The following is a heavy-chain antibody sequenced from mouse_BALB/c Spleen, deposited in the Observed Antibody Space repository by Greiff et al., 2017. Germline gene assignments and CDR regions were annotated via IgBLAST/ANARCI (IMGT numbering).Heavy chain of an antibody. J-gene: IGHJ4*01. Sequence: EVKLMESGGGLVKPGGSLKLSCAASGFTFSSYAMSWVRQTPEKRLEWVASISSGGSTYYPDSVKGRFTISRDKARNILYLQMSSLRSEDTAMYYCARRYYDPYYAMDYWGQGTSVTVSS. CDR3: ARRYYDPYYAMDY. V-gene: IGHV5-6-5*01. CDR2: ISSGGST. D-gene: IGHD2-4*01. CDR1: GFTFSSYA.